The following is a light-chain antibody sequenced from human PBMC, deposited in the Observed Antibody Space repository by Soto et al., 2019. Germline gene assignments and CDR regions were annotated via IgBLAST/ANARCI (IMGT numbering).Light chain of an antibody. CDR2: DAS. V-gene: IGKV3-11*01. J-gene: IGKJ3*01. CDR1: QGVSNY. CDR3: QHRSNWPS. Sequence: EIVLTQSPATLSLSPGDRATLSCRASQGVSNYLAWYQQKPGQAPRLLIYDASNRATGIPARFSGSGSGTDFTLTISSLESEDFAVYYCQHRSNWPSFGPGTKVDIK.